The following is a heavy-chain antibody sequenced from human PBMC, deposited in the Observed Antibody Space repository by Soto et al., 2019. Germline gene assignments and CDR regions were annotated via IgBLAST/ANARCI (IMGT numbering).Heavy chain of an antibody. D-gene: IGHD3-10*01. CDR3: ARDMGYFDY. Sequence: PGGSLRLSCAASGFTFSSYGMHWVRQAPGKGLEWVAVVWFDGSDKYYADSVKGRFTISRDNSKNTLYLQMNILRAEDTAIYYCARDMGYFDYWGQGTLVTVSS. J-gene: IGHJ4*02. CDR2: VWFDGSDK. CDR1: GFTFSSYG. V-gene: IGHV3-33*01.